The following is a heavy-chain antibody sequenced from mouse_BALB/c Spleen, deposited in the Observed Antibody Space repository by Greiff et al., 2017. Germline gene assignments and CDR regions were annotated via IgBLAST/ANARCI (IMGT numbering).Heavy chain of an antibody. CDR1: GYNFTSYW. J-gene: IGHJ3*01. D-gene: IGHD2-3*01. V-gene: IGHV1-55*01. CDR3: ARPLYDGYYEGFAY. CDR2: IYPGSGST. Sequence: QVQLQQPGAELVKPGTSVKLSCKASGYNFTSYWINWVKLRPGQGLEWIGDIYPGSGSTNYNEKFKSKATLTVDTSSSTAYMQLSSLASEDSALYYCARPLYDGYYEGFAYWGQGTLVTVSA.